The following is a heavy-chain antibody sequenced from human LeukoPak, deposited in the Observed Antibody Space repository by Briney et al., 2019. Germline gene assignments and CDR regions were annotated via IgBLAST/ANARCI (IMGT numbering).Heavy chain of an antibody. D-gene: IGHD2-15*01. J-gene: IGHJ4*02. CDR2: IYTIGST. Sequence: SETLSLTCTVSGGSISDYYWSWIRQPPGKGLEWIGYIYTIGSTKYTPSLKSRVTISGDTSKNQFSLKLSSVTAADTGIYYCARHGSSSRPFDYWGQGILVTVSS. CDR3: ARHGSSSRPFDY. V-gene: IGHV4-4*09. CDR1: GGSISDYY.